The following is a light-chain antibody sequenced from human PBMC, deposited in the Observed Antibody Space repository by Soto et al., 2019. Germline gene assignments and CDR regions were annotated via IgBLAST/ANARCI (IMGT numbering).Light chain of an antibody. V-gene: IGKV1-5*03. CDR2: RAS. CDR3: QQYQTWT. J-gene: IGKJ1*01. CDR1: QTISRW. Sequence: DIQMTQSPLTLSASVGDRVTITCRASQTISRWLAWYQQKPGKAPKRLIYRASSLESGVPSRFSGSGSGTEFTLTISSLQSDDSANYYCQQYQTWTFGQGTKVEIK.